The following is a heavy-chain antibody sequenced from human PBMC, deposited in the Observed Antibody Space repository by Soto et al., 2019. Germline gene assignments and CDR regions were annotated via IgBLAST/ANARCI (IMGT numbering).Heavy chain of an antibody. J-gene: IGHJ4*02. V-gene: IGHV1-3*01. CDR3: ARVPPWGNSAGDYYIQHYDY. D-gene: IGHD3-10*01. CDR2: INGGSGNT. CDR1: VFTFTSYA. Sequence: XSVKVSGKSSVFTFTSYAIHWLRQAPGQSPQWMGWINGGSGNTKYSQDFQGRVTFTRDTFATTAYLELSSLRSEDTAVYYCARVPPWGNSAGDYYIQHYDYSGQGNPVTVSS.